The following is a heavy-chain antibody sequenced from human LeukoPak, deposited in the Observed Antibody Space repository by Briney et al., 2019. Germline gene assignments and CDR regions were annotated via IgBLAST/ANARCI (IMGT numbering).Heavy chain of an antibody. CDR2: ISGSGGST. J-gene: IGHJ3*02. D-gene: IGHD6-19*01. Sequence: PGGSLRLSCAASGFTFSSYAMSWVRQAPGKGLEWVSAISGSGGSTYYADSVKGRFTISRDNSKNTLYLQVNSLRAEDTAVYYCARNYSSGWYWAFDIWGQGTMVTVSS. CDR1: GFTFSSYA. CDR3: ARNYSSGWYWAFDI. V-gene: IGHV3-23*01.